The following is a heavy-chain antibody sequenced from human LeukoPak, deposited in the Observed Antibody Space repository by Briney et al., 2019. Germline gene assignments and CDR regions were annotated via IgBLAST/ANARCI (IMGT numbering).Heavy chain of an antibody. CDR1: GGSISSYY. V-gene: IGHV4-59*08. D-gene: IGHD3-22*01. J-gene: IGHJ4*02. CDR3: ARLHYYDRTLDY. CDR2: IYYSGST. Sequence: PSETLSLTCTVSGGSISSYYWSWIRQPPGKGLEWIGYIYYSGSTNYNPSLKSRVTISVDTSKNQFSLKLSSVTAADTAVYYCARLHYYDRTLDYWGQGTLVTVSS.